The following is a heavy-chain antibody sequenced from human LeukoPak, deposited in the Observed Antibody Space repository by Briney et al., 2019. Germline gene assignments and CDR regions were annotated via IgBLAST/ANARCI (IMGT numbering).Heavy chain of an antibody. CDR3: AKSSGTFYSDY. CDR2: ISDSGDGT. Sequence: GGSLRLSCAASGFTFSSYAMRWVRQAPGKGLEWASSISDSGDGTYYADSVKGRFTISRDNSKNTLYLQMNSLRAEDTAVYYCAKSSGTFYSDYWGQGTLVTVSS. J-gene: IGHJ4*02. D-gene: IGHD1-26*01. V-gene: IGHV3-23*01. CDR1: GFTFSSYA.